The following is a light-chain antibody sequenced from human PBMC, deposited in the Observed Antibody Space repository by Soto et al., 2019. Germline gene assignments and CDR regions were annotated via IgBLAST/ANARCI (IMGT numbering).Light chain of an antibody. V-gene: IGKV3-11*01. J-gene: IGKJ4*01. CDR3: QQCNNWPLT. CDR1: QSVSSN. CDR2: DAS. Sequence: EIVLTQSPATLSLSPGERATLSCRASQSVSSNLAWYQQKPGQAPRLLIYDASNRATGIPARFSGSGSGTYFTLTISSLEPEDASVYYCQQCNNWPLTFGGGTKVEIE.